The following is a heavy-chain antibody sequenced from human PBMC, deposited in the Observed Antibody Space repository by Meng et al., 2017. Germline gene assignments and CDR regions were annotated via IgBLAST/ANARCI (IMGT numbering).Heavy chain of an antibody. J-gene: IGHJ4*02. CDR3: ARDPYYYGSGSHNFDY. CDR2: IIPIFGTA. D-gene: IGHD3-10*01. CDR1: GGTFSSYA. Sequence: SVKVSCKASGGTFSSYAISWVRQAPGQGLEWMGGIIPIFGTANYAQKFQGRVTITTDESTSTAYMELSSLRSEDTAVYYCARDPYYYGSGSHNFDYWGQGTVVPVSS. V-gene: IGHV1-69*05.